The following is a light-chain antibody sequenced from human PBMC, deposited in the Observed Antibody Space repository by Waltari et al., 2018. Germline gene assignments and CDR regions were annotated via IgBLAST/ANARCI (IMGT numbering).Light chain of an antibody. Sequence: EIVLTQSPGSLSLSPGDTATLSCSASQSLLNNHLAWYQQKPGQAPRLLIYGTSTRATGIPDRVTGSGSGTDCTLTVTSLEPEDFSFYFCHQYFTSPYTCGQGTQL. CDR1: QSLLNNH. CDR2: GTS. CDR3: HQYFTSPYT. J-gene: IGKJ2*01. V-gene: IGKV3-20*01.